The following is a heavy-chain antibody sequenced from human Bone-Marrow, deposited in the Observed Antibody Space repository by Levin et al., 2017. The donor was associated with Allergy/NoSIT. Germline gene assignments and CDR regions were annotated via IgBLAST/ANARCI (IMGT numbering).Heavy chain of an antibody. CDR1: GGSTNSGDYY. CDR2: VYHSGNT. Sequence: PSETLSLTCTVSGGSTNSGDYYWVWIRQSGAKGLEWVGSVYHSGNTYYNPSLKSRVTISVDTSKNQFSLELTSVTAADTAVYYCARESVDMPTISYMRSFDYWGQGSLVTVSS. V-gene: IGHV4-39*07. CDR3: ARESVDMPTISYMRSFDY. D-gene: IGHD5-24*01. J-gene: IGHJ4*02.